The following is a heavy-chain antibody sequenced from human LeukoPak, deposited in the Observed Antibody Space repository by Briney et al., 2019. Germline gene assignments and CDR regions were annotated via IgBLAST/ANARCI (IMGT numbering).Heavy chain of an antibody. Sequence: SETLSLTCTVPGYSISSGYYWGWIRQPPGKGLEWIGSIYHSGSTYYNPSLESRVTISVDTSKNQFSLKLSSVTAADTAVYYCARDVVVAAREDWFDPWGQGTLVTVSS. V-gene: IGHV4-38-2*02. CDR1: GYSISSGYY. CDR2: IYHSGST. CDR3: ARDVVVAAREDWFDP. J-gene: IGHJ5*02. D-gene: IGHD2-15*01.